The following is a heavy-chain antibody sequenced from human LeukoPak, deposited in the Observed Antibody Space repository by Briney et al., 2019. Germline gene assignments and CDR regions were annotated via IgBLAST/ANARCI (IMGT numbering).Heavy chain of an antibody. CDR2: IKSKTDGGTT. CDR1: GFTFSNAW. D-gene: IGHD3-10*01. Sequence: PGGSLRLSCAASGFTFSNAWMSWVRQAPGKGLEWVGRIKSKTDGGTTDCAAPVKGRFTISRDDSKNTLYLQMNSLRAEDTAVYYCAKSATYYYGSGSYQVLDYWGQGTLVTVSS. CDR3: AKSATYYYGSGSYQVLDY. V-gene: IGHV3-15*01. J-gene: IGHJ4*02.